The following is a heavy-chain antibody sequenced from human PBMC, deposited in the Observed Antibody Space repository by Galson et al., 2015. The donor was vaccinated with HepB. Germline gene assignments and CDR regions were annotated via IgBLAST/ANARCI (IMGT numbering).Heavy chain of an antibody. CDR3: ARVVGYCGGGYWYTSGWLDP. CDR2: IDPSDSYT. V-gene: IGHV5-10-1*01. CDR1: GSNFTSYW. J-gene: IGHJ5*02. Sequence: QSGAEVKKPGESLRISCTGSGSNFTSYWISWVRQMPGKGLEWMGRIDPSDSYTDYSPSFQGHVSISADKSISTVYLQWGSLKASDTAIYLCARVVGYCGGGYWYTSGWLDPWGQGTLVTVSS. D-gene: IGHD2-21*01.